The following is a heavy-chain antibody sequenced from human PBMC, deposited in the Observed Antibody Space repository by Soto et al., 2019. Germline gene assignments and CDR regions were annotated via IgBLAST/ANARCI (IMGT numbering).Heavy chain of an antibody. Sequence: QVQLVESGGGVVQPGRSLRLSCAASGFTFSSYGMHWVRQAPGKGLEWVAVISYDGSNKYYADSVKGRFTISRDNSKNTLYLQMNSLRAEDTAVYYCAKEGLRYCSGGSCYADSWGQGTLVTVSS. CDR3: AKEGLRYCSGGSCYADS. CDR1: GFTFSSYG. D-gene: IGHD2-15*01. V-gene: IGHV3-30*18. J-gene: IGHJ4*02. CDR2: ISYDGSNK.